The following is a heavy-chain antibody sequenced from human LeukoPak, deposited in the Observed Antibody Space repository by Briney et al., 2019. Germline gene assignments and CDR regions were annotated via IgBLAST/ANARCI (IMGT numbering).Heavy chain of an antibody. Sequence: GGSLRLSCEASGFTVSSNYMSWVRQAPGKGLEWLSVFYSGGSTYYADSVNGRFTMSGDNSKNTLYLQMNGLRVEDTAVYYCARVSPFDYWGQGTQVTVSS. J-gene: IGHJ4*02. CDR1: GFTVSSNY. CDR2: FYSGGST. CDR3: ARVSPFDY. V-gene: IGHV3-66*01.